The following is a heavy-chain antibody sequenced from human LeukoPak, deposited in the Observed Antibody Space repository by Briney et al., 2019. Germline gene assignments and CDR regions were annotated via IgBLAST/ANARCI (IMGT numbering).Heavy chain of an antibody. CDR1: GGSFSGYY. V-gene: IGHV4-34*01. J-gene: IGHJ4*02. CDR3: ARHRGGNFDY. D-gene: IGHD6-25*01. CDR2: INHSGST. Sequence: SETLSLTCAVYGGSFSGYYWSWIRQPPGKGLEWIGEINHSGSTNYNPSLKSRVTISVDTSKNQFSLKLSSVTAADTAVYYCARHRGGNFDYWGQGTLVTVSS.